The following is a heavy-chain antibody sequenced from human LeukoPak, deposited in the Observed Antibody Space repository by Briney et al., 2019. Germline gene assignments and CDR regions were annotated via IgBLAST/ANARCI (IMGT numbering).Heavy chain of an antibody. CDR1: GFTFSSYE. V-gene: IGHV3-48*03. J-gene: IGHJ4*02. CDR3: AWKAVSVVGYYYDSSSYYPY. CDR2: ISSSGSTI. D-gene: IGHD3-22*01. Sequence: GGSLRLSCAASGFTFSSYETNWVRQAPGKGLEWVSYISSSGSTIYYADSVKGRFTISRDNAKNSLYLQMNSLRAEDTAVYYCAWKAVSVVGYYYDSSSYYPYWGQGTLVTVSS.